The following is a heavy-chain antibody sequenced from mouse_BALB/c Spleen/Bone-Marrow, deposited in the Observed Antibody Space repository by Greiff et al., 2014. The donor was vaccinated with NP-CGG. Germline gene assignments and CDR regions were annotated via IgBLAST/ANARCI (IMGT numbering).Heavy chain of an antibody. CDR3: ARGGYYGTSLYWYFDV. V-gene: IGHV1-14*01. J-gene: IGHJ1*01. D-gene: IGHD1-1*01. CDR2: INPYNDGT. Sequence: SGPELVKPGASVKMSCKASGYTFTSYVIHWVKQKPGQGLEWIGYINPYNDGTKYNEKFKGKATLTSDKSSSTAYMELGSLTSEDSAVYYFARGGYYGTSLYWYFDVWGAGTTVTVSS. CDR1: GYTFTSYV.